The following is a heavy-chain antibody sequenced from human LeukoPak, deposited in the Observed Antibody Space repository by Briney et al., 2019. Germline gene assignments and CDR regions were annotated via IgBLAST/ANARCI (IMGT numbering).Heavy chain of an antibody. V-gene: IGHV4-59*08. J-gene: IGHJ4*02. D-gene: IGHD2-15*01. CDR2: VFYAGDT. Sequence: SETLSLTCAVSGGSISSFYWSWIRQPPGKGLEWIGYVFYAGDTNSNPSLKSRVTMSLDTSKNQLSLRLTSVTAADTAVYYCARHPFATPFDHWGRGTLVTVSS. CDR3: ARHPFATPFDH. CDR1: GGSISSFY.